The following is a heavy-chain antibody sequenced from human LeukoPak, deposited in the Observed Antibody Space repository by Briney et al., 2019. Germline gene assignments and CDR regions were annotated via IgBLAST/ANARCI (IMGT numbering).Heavy chain of an antibody. CDR3: ARSGYCSSTSCYGLGRYYYYMDV. J-gene: IGHJ6*03. CDR1: GYTFTSYG. Sequence: GASVKVSCKASGYTFTSYGISWVRQAPGQGLEWMGWISAYNGNTNYAQKLQGRVTMTKDTSTSTAYMELRSLRSDDTAVYYCARSGYCSSTSCYGLGRYYYYMDVWGKGTTVTVSS. CDR2: ISAYNGNT. V-gene: IGHV1-18*01. D-gene: IGHD2-2*01.